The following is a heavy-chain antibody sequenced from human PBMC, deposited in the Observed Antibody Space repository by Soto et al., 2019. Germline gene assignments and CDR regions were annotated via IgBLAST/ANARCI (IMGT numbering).Heavy chain of an antibody. CDR2: IYYSGST. Sequence: SETLSLTCTVSGGSISSSSYYWGWIRQPPGKGLEWIGSIYYSGSTYYNPSLKSRVTISVDTSKHQFSLKLSSVTAADTAVYYCATQGLAYQSRYRDYYSGMDVWGQGTTVTVSS. V-gene: IGHV4-39*01. J-gene: IGHJ6*02. CDR1: GGSISSSSYY. CDR3: ATQGLAYQSRYRDYYSGMDV. D-gene: IGHD5-12*01.